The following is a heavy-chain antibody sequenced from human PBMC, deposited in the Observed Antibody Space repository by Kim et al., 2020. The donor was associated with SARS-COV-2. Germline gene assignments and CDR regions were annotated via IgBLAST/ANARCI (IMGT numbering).Heavy chain of an antibody. D-gene: IGHD6-13*01. J-gene: IGHJ5*02. CDR1: GYTFTGYY. CDR2: INPNSGGT. Sequence: ASVKVPCKASGYTFTGYYMHWVRQAPGQGLEWMGWINPNSGGTNYAQKFQGRVTMTRDTSISTAYMELSRLRSDDTAVYYCARVGRGSSWYNWFDPWGQGTLVTVSS. CDR3: ARVGRGSSWYNWFDP. V-gene: IGHV1-2*02.